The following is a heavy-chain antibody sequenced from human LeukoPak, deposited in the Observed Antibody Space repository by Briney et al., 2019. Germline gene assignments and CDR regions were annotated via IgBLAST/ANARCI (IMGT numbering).Heavy chain of an antibody. J-gene: IGHJ6*02. D-gene: IGHD6-13*01. Sequence: SETLSLTCTVSGGSISSYYWSWIRQPAGKGLEWIGRIYTSGSTNYNPPLKSRVTISVDTSKNQFSLKLSSVTAADTAVYYCARDNVYSSSLHLSDGMDVWGQGTTVTVSS. V-gene: IGHV4-4*07. CDR2: IYTSGST. CDR1: GGSISSYY. CDR3: ARDNVYSSSLHLSDGMDV.